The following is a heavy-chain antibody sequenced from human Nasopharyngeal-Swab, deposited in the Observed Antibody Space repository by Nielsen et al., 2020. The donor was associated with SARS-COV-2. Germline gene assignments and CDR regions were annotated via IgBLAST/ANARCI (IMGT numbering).Heavy chain of an antibody. CDR2: INHSGST. CDR1: GGSFSGYY. V-gene: IGHV4-34*01. Sequence: SQTLSLTCAVYGGSFSGYYWSWIRQPPGKGLEWIGEINHSGSTNYNPSLKSRVTISVDTSKNQFSLKLSSVTAADTAVYYCARGQDSGYDYDYYYGMDVWGQGTTVTVSS. J-gene: IGHJ6*02. D-gene: IGHD5-12*01. CDR3: ARGQDSGYDYDYYYGMDV.